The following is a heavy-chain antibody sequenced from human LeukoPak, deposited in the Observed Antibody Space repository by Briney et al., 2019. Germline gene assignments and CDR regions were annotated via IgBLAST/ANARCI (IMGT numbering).Heavy chain of an antibody. Sequence: GASVKVSCKASGNTFTGYYMHWVRQAPGQGLEWMGRINPNSGGTNYAQKFQGRVTMTRDTSISTAYMELSRLRSDDTAVYYCAGFGVVIQDASDIWGQGTLVTASS. CDR3: AGFGVVIQDASDI. CDR2: INPNSGGT. D-gene: IGHD3-3*01. V-gene: IGHV1-2*06. CDR1: GNTFTGYY. J-gene: IGHJ3*02.